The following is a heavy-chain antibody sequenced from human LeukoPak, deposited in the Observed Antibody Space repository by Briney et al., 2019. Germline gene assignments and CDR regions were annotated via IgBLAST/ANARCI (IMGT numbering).Heavy chain of an antibody. CDR1: GFTFDDYA. D-gene: IGHD6-13*01. V-gene: IGHV3-9*01. J-gene: IGHJ4*02. Sequence: PGRSLRLSCAASGFTFDDYAMHWVRQAPGKGLEWVSGISWNSGSIGYADSVKGRFTISRDNAKNSLYLQMNSLRAEDTALYYRAKTNRVIIAAAAFDYWGQGTLVTVSS. CDR3: AKTNRVIIAAAAFDY. CDR2: ISWNSGSI.